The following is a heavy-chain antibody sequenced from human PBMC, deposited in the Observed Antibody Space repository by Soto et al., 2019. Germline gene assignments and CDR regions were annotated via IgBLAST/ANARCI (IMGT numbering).Heavy chain of an antibody. V-gene: IGHV3-74*01. D-gene: IGHD6-6*01. CDR2: INSDGSST. CDR3: ARDQGLAYSSSAGGMDV. J-gene: IGHJ6*02. Sequence: EVQLVESGGGLVQPGGSLRLSCAASGFTFSSYWMHWVRQAPGKGLVWVSRINSDGSSTSYADSVKGRFTISRDNAKNTLYLQMNSLRAEDTAVYYCARDQGLAYSSSAGGMDVWGQGTTVTVSS. CDR1: GFTFSSYW.